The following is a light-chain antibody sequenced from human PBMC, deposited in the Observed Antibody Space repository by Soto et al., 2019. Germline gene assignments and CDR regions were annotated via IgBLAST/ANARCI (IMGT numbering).Light chain of an antibody. CDR1: SSDFGGYDY. J-gene: IGLJ1*01. CDR2: DVR. Sequence: QSALTQPASVSGSPGQSITISCTGTSSDFGGYDYVSWYQQHPGKAPKLMIYDVRNRPSGVSNRFSGSKSGNTASLTISGLQAEDEADYYCSSYTSRSTLDYVFGTGTKVTVL. V-gene: IGLV2-14*01. CDR3: SSYTSRSTLDYV.